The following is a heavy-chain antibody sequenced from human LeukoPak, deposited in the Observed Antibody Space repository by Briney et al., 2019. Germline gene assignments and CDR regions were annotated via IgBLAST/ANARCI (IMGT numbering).Heavy chain of an antibody. J-gene: IGHJ4*02. CDR2: ISSSSSYI. CDR3: ASGVSYYDFWSGYYGFDY. V-gene: IGHV3-21*01. Sequence: RGGSLRLSCAASGFTFSSYSMNWVRQAPGKGLEWVSSISSSSSYIYYADSVKGRFTISRDNAKNSLYLQMNSLRAEDTAVYYCASGVSYYDFWSGYYGFDYWGQGTLVTVSS. D-gene: IGHD3-3*01. CDR1: GFTFSSYS.